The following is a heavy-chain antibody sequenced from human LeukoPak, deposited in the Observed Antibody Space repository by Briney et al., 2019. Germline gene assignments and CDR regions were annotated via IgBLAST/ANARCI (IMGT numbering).Heavy chain of an antibody. D-gene: IGHD6-19*01. Sequence: PGGSLRLSCAASGFTFSSYAMSWVRQAPGKGLEWVSAISGSGGSTYYADSVKGRFTISRDNSKNTLYLQMNSLRAEDTAVYYCAKAKYRSGWDAELDYWAREPWSPSPQ. CDR2: ISGSGGST. CDR1: GFTFSSYA. V-gene: IGHV3-23*01. J-gene: IGHJ4*02. CDR3: AKAKYRSGWDAELDY.